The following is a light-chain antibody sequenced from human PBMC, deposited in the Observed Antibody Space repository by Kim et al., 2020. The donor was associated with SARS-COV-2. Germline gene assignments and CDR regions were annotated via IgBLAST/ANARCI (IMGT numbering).Light chain of an antibody. Sequence: VSQGQTASITCTGDELGDKYACWYQQKPGQSPVLVIDQDSKRPSGIPGRFSGSNSGNTATLTISGTQAMDEADYYCQAWDSSTAVFGGGTQLTVL. CDR1: ELGDKY. J-gene: IGLJ2*01. CDR3: QAWDSSTAV. CDR2: QDS. V-gene: IGLV3-1*01.